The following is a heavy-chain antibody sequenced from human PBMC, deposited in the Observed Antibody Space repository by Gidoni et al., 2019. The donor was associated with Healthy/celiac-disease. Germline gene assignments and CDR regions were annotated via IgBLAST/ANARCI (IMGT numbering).Heavy chain of an antibody. D-gene: IGHD3-10*01. V-gene: IGHV3-33*01. CDR3: ARDKGSGSYYNTWGDYYYGMDV. Sequence: QVQLVESGGGVVQPGRSLRLSCAASGFTFRSYGMHWVRQAPGKGLEWVAVIWYDGSNKYYADSVKGRFTIARDNSKNTLYLQMNSLRAEDTAVYYCARDKGSGSYYNTWGDYYYGMDVWGQGTTVTVSS. CDR1: GFTFRSYG. CDR2: IWYDGSNK. J-gene: IGHJ6*02.